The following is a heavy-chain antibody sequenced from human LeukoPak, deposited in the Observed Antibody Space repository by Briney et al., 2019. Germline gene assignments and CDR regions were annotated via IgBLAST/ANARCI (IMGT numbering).Heavy chain of an antibody. J-gene: IGHJ6*02. V-gene: IGHV4-34*01. CDR3: ARGKVRSGYSYGFYYYYYGMDV. CDR1: GGSFSGYY. CDR2: INHSGST. Sequence: SETLSLTCAVYGGSFSGYYWSWIRQPPGKGLEWIGEINHSGSTNYNPSLKSRVTISVDTSKNQFSLKLSSVTAADTAVYYCARGKVRSGYSYGFYYYYYGMDVWGQGTTVTVSS. D-gene: IGHD5-18*01.